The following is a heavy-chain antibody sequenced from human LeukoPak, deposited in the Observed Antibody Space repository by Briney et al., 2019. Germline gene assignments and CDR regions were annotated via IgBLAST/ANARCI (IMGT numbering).Heavy chain of an antibody. V-gene: IGHV4-30-2*01. CDR2: IYHSGST. CDR1: GGSISSGGYY. Sequence: PSQTLSLTCTVSGGSISSGGYYWSWIRQPPGKGLEWIEYIYHSGSTYYNPSLKSRVTISVDGSKNQFSLKLSSVTAADTAVYYCARVADYDYVWGSYRYGNWFDPWGRGTLVTVSS. D-gene: IGHD3-16*02. CDR3: ARVADYDYVWGSYRYGNWFDP. J-gene: IGHJ5*02.